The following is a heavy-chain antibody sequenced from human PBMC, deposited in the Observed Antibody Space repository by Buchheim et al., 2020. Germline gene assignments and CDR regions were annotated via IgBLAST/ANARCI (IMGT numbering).Heavy chain of an antibody. D-gene: IGHD2-21*01. CDR3: AKDVGYWVRAYGMDV. V-gene: IGHV3-30*18. CDR1: GLTVSSNY. Sequence: VQLVESGGGLVQPGGSLRLSCAASGLTVSSNYMSWVRQAPGKGLEWVAVISYDGSNKYYADSVKGRLTISRDNSKNTLYLQMNSLRAEDTAVYYCAKDVGYWVRAYGMDVWGQGTT. CDR2: ISYDGSNK. J-gene: IGHJ6*02.